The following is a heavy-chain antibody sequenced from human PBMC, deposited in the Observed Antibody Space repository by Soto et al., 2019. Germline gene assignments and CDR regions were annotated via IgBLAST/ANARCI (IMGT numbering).Heavy chain of an antibody. D-gene: IGHD3-10*01. CDR3: ARDSRITMVRGVIGY. J-gene: IGHJ4*02. Sequence: ASVKVSCKASGYTFTSYGTSWVRQAPGQGLEWMGWISAYNGNTNYAQKLQGRVTMTTDTSTSTAYMELRSLRSDDTAVYYCARDSRITMVRGVIGYWGQGTLVTVSS. CDR2: ISAYNGNT. CDR1: GYTFTSYG. V-gene: IGHV1-18*01.